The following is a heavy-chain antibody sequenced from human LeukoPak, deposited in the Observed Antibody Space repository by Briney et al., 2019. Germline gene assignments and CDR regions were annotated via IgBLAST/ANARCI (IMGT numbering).Heavy chain of an antibody. CDR2: INAGNGNT. D-gene: IGHD6-13*01. CDR3: ARSESSWYWSDP. V-gene: IGHV1-3*01. Sequence: ASVKVSCKASGYTFTSYAMHWVRQAPGQRLEWMGWINAGNGNTKYSQKFQGRVTITRDTSASTAYMELSSLRSEDTAVYYCARSESSWYWSDPWGQGTLVTVSS. CDR1: GYTFTSYA. J-gene: IGHJ5*02.